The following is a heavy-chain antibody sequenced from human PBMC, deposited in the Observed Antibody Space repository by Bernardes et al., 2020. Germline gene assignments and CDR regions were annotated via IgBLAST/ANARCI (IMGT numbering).Heavy chain of an antibody. J-gene: IGHJ4*02. V-gene: IGHV3-48*01. CDR2: ISSSSVTI. Sequence: GGSLRLSCAASGFTFSNYNINWVRQAPGKGLEWVSYISSSSVTIYYADSVKGRFTISRDNAKNSLYLQMNSLGAEDTAVYYCARDRRFLELDYWGQGTLVTVSS. CDR1: GFTFSNYN. D-gene: IGHD2-21*01. CDR3: ARDRRFLELDY.